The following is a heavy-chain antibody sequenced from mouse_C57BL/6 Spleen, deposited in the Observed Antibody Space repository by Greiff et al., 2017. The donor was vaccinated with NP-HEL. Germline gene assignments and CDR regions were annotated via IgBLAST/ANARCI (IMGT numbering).Heavy chain of an antibody. Sequence: EVHLVESGGGLVKPGGSLKLSCAASGFTFSDYGMHWVRQAPEKGLEWVAYISSGSSTIYYADTVKGRFTISRDNAKNTLFLQMTSLRSEDTAMYYCAREVWFAYWGQGTLVTVSA. V-gene: IGHV5-17*01. J-gene: IGHJ3*01. CDR1: GFTFSDYG. CDR3: AREVWFAY. CDR2: ISSGSSTI.